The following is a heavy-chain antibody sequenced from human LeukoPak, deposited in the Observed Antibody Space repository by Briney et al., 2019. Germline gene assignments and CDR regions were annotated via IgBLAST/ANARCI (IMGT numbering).Heavy chain of an antibody. J-gene: IGHJ4*02. CDR1: GFTFSNAW. V-gene: IGHV3-15*07. CDR2: IKSKTDGGTT. CDR3: TTDIVVVPAAMYY. D-gene: IGHD2-2*01. Sequence: GGSLRLSCAASGFTFSNAWMNWVRQAPGKGLEWVGRIKSKTDGGTTDYAAPVKGRFTISRDDSKNTLYLQMNSLKTEDTAVYYCTTDIVVVPAAMYYWGQGTLVTVSS.